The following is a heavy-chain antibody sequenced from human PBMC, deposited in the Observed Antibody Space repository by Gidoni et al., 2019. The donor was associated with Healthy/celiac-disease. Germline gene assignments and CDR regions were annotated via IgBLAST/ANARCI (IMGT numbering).Heavy chain of an antibody. J-gene: IGHJ4*02. V-gene: IGHV3-9*01. Sequence: EVQLVVSGGGLVQPGGSLRHSCAAPGFTFAAYAMHWVRQAPGKGLEWVSGISWNSGSRGYADSVKGRFTISRDNAKNSLYLQMNSLRAEDTALYCCATLYDAEELAVAGPIDYWGQGTLVTVSA. CDR3: ATLYDAEELAVAGPIDY. CDR1: GFTFAAYA. CDR2: ISWNSGSR. D-gene: IGHD6-19*01.